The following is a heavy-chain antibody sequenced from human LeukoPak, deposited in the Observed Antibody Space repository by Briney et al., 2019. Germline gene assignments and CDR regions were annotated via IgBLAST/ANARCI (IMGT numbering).Heavy chain of an antibody. V-gene: IGHV4-59*01. Sequence: SETLSLLCTVSGGSISNFYWNWIRQPPGKGLEWIGYFYYSGSTNYNPSLKSRVTISVDTSKKQFSLKLNPETAADTAVYFCARSGALTNYALDIWGLGTMVTVSS. CDR1: GGSISNFY. D-gene: IGHD2-8*01. J-gene: IGHJ3*02. CDR2: FYYSGST. CDR3: ARSGALTNYALDI.